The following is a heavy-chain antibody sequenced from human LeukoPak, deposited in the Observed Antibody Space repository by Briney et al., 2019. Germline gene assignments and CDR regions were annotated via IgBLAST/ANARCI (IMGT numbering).Heavy chain of an antibody. J-gene: IGHJ6*03. Sequence: GASVKVSCKASGYTFTSYAMHWVRQAPGQRLEWMGWINAGNGNTKYSQKFQGRVTITRDTSASTAYMELSSLRSEDTAVYYCARGGRVTTPAGYYYYMDVWGKGTTVTVSS. CDR3: ARGGRVTTPAGYYYYMDV. CDR2: INAGNGNT. CDR1: GYTFTSYA. V-gene: IGHV1-3*01. D-gene: IGHD4-11*01.